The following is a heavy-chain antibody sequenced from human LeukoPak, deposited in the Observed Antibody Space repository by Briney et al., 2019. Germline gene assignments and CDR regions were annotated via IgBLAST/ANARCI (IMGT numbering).Heavy chain of an antibody. V-gene: IGHV4-39*01. CDR1: GGTISSCGYS. J-gene: IGHJ1*01. CDR2: IFYSGST. Sequence: SETLSLTCTVSGGTISSCGYSWGWIRQSPGKGLEWIGNIFYSGSTYYNPSLKSRVTISVDTSKNQFSLKLSSVTAADTAVYYCASHLYCSSTSCYAGGSYFQQWGQGTLVTVSS. D-gene: IGHD2-2*01. CDR3: ASHLYCSSTSCYAGGSYFQQ.